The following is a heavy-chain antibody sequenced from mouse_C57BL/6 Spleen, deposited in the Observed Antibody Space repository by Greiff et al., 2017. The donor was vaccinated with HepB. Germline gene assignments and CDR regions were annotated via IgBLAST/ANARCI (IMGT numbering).Heavy chain of an antibody. CDR3: AKRANWDGRDAMDY. CDR2: INPGSGGT. Sequence: QVQLKESGAELVRPGTSVKVSCKASGYAFTNYLIEWVKQRPGQGLEWIGVINPGSGGTNYNEKFKGKATLTADKSSSTAYMQLSSLTSEDSAVYFCAKRANWDGRDAMDYWGQGTSVTVSS. V-gene: IGHV1-54*01. D-gene: IGHD4-1*01. CDR1: GYAFTNYL. J-gene: IGHJ4*01.